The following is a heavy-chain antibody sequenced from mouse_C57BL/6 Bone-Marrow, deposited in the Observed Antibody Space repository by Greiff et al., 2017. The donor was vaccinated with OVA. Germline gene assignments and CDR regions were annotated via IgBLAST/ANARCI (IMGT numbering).Heavy chain of an antibody. V-gene: IGHV1-69*01. CDR3: ARNYDYAYYFDY. CDR1: GYTFTSYW. J-gene: IGHJ2*01. D-gene: IGHD2-4*01. Sequence: QVHVKQPGAELVMPGASVKLSCKASGYTFTSYWMHWVKQRPGQGLEWIGEIDPSDSYTNYNQKFKGKSTLTVDKSSSTAYMQLSSLTSEDSAVYYCARNYDYAYYFDYWGQGTTLTVSS. CDR2: IDPSDSYT.